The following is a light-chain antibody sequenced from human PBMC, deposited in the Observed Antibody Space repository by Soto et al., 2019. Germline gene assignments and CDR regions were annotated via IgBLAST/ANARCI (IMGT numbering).Light chain of an antibody. J-gene: IGKJ3*01. CDR1: QDIRNF. Sequence: DIQMTQSPTSLSASVGDRVTITCRASQDIRNFVAWYQQKPGKAPKLLIYAASTLHSGVPSRFTGSGSGADFTLTINGLQPEDVATYSCQKYCSVPVFGPGTKVDIK. CDR3: QKYCSVPV. CDR2: AAS. V-gene: IGKV1-27*01.